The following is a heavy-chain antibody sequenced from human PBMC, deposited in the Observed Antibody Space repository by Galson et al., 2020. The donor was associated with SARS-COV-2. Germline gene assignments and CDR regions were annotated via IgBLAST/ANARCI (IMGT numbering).Heavy chain of an antibody. V-gene: IGHV5-51*01. Sequence: GESLKISCKGSGYSFTSYWIGWVRQMPGKGLEWMGIIYPGDSDTRYSPSFQGQVTISADKSISTAYLQWSSLKASDTAMYYCARSLTYCSGGSCYSGGAFDIWGQGTMVTVSS. CDR3: ARSLTYCSGGSCYSGGAFDI. CDR2: IYPGDSDT. D-gene: IGHD2-15*01. CDR1: GYSFTSYW. J-gene: IGHJ3*02.